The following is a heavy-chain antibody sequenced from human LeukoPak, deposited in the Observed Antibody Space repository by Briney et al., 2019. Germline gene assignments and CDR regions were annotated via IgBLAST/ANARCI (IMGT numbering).Heavy chain of an antibody. CDR3: ARSSYYYDSSGYYYAY. J-gene: IGHJ4*02. CDR1: GGTFSSYA. Sequence: ASVKVSCKASGGTFSSYAISWVRQAPGQGLEWMGRIIPILGIANYAQKLQGRVTITADKSTSTAYMELRSLRSEDTAVYYCARSSYYYDSSGYYYAYWGQGTLVTVSS. V-gene: IGHV1-69*04. CDR2: IIPILGIA. D-gene: IGHD3-22*01.